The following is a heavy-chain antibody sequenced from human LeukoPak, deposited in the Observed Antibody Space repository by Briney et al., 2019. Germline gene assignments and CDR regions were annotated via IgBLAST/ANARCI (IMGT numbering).Heavy chain of an antibody. V-gene: IGHV4-34*01. Sequence: SETLSLTCAVYGGSFSGYYWSWIRQPPGKGLEWIGEINHSGSTNYNPSLKSRVTISVDTSKNQFSLKLSSVTAADTAVYYCARGYARYFDWLLENWYFDLWGRGTLVTVS. CDR3: ARGYARYFDWLLENWYFDL. CDR2: INHSGST. D-gene: IGHD3-9*01. J-gene: IGHJ2*01. CDR1: GGSFSGYY.